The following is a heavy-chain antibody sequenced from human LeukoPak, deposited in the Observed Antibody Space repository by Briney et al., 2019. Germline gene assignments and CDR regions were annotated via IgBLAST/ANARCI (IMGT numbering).Heavy chain of an antibody. J-gene: IGHJ3*02. D-gene: IGHD4-17*01. CDR3: AKDSHDYGDYAGALDI. CDR2: ISWDGGST. Sequence: GGSLRLSCAASGFTFDDYTMHWVRQAPGKGLEWVSLISWDGGSTYYADSVKGRFTISRDNSKNSLYLQMNSLRTEDTALYYCAKDSHDYGDYAGALDIWGQGTMVTVSS. CDR1: GFTFDDYT. V-gene: IGHV3-43*01.